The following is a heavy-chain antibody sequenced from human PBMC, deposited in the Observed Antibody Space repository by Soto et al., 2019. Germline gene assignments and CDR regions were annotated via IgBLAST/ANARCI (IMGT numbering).Heavy chain of an antibody. J-gene: IGHJ4*02. Sequence: GGSLRLSCAASGFTFSSYAMSWVRQAPGKGLEWVSAISGSGGSTYYADSVKGRFTISRDNSKNTLYLQMNSLRAEDTAVYYCAKERVEYSSSRRTVGYWGQGTLVTVSS. CDR2: ISGSGGST. V-gene: IGHV3-23*01. D-gene: IGHD6-6*01. CDR1: GFTFSSYA. CDR3: AKERVEYSSSRRTVGY.